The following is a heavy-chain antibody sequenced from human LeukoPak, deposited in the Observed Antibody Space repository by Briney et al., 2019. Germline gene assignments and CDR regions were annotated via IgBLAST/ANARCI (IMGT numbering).Heavy chain of an antibody. CDR1: GGTFSSYA. D-gene: IGHD6-19*01. CDR2: IIPIFGTA. J-gene: IGHJ4*02. CDR3: ARTHHSSGWYWALDY. Sequence: SVKVSCKASGGTFSSYAISWVRQAPGQGLEWMGGIIPIFGTANYAQKFQGRVTITADESTSTAYMELSSQRSEDTAVYYCARTHHSSGWYWALDYWGQGTLVTVSS. V-gene: IGHV1-69*13.